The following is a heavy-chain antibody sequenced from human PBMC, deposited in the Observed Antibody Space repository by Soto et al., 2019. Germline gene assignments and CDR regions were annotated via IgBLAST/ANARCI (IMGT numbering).Heavy chain of an antibody. Sequence: SETLSLTCAVSSFSISSGYYWGWVRQPPGKGLEWIGSIYHSGTTNYSPSLKSRATISIDTSKNQFSLTLRSVTAADAAVYYCARAHDFWGGRQQPIDSWGQGTLVTSPQ. D-gene: IGHD3-3*01. J-gene: IGHJ4*02. V-gene: IGHV4-38-2*01. CDR1: SFSISSGYY. CDR2: IYHSGTT. CDR3: ARAHDFWGGRQQPIDS.